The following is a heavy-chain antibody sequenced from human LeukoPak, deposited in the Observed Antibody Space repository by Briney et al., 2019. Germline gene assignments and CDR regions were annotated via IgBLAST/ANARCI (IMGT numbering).Heavy chain of an antibody. V-gene: IGHV4-31*03. CDR1: GGSISSGGYY. CDR2: IYYSGST. J-gene: IGHJ4*02. Sequence: SQTLSLTCTVSGGSISSGGYYWSWIRQHPGKGLEWIGYIYYSGSTYYNPSLRSRVAISLDTSKSQFSLKLSSVTAADTTVYYCARCSWAYGYHYFDYWGQGTLVTVSS. D-gene: IGHD5-18*01. CDR3: ARCSWAYGYHYFDY.